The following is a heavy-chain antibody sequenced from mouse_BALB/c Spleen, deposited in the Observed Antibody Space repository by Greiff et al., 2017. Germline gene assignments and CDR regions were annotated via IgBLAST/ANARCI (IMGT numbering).Heavy chain of an antibody. D-gene: IGHD2-3*01. CDR1: GFAFSSYD. J-gene: IGHJ1*01. Sequence: DVQLVESGGGLVKPGGSLKLSCAASGFAFSSYDMSWVRQTPEKRLEWVAYISSGGGSTYYPDTVKGRFTISRDNAKNTLYLQMSSLKSEDTAMYYCARGDGYYVGWYFDVWGAGTTVTVSS. V-gene: IGHV5-12-1*01. CDR2: ISSGGGST. CDR3: ARGDGYYVGWYFDV.